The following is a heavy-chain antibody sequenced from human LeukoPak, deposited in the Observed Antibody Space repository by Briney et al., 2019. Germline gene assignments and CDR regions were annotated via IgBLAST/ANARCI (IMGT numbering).Heavy chain of an antibody. Sequence: PSETLSLTCTVSGGSISSGSYYWNRIRQPAWKGLEWIGRIYTSGSTNYNPSLKSRVTISVDTSKNQFSLKLSSVTAADTAVYYCARDYSAIFGVWGKGTTVTVSS. CDR3: ARDYSAIFGV. J-gene: IGHJ6*04. CDR1: GGSISSGSYY. D-gene: IGHD3-3*01. V-gene: IGHV4-61*02. CDR2: IYTSGST.